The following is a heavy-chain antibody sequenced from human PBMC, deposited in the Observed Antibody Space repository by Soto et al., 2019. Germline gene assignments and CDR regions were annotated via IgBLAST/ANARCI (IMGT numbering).Heavy chain of an antibody. CDR1: GGTFSSYA. D-gene: IGHD3-10*01. J-gene: IGHJ6*02. CDR2: IIPIFGTA. CDR3: ARGYYGSGSQRYYYYCMDV. Sequence: SVKVSCKASGGTFSSYAISWVRQAPGQGLEWMGGIIPIFGTANYAQKFQGRVTITADESTSTAYMELSSLRSEDTAVYYCARGYYGSGSQRYYYYCMDVWGQGTTVTVSS. V-gene: IGHV1-69*13.